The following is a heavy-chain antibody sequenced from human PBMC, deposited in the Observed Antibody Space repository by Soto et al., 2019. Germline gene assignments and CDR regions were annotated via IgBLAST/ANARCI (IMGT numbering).Heavy chain of an antibody. V-gene: IGHV1-69*13. Sequence: SVKVSCKASGGTFSSYAIGWVRQAPGQGLEWMGGIIPIFGTANYAQKFQGRVTITADESTSTAYMELSSLRSEDTAVYYCASCSSTSCSGENYYYYGMDVWSQGTTVTVSS. D-gene: IGHD2-2*01. CDR2: IIPIFGTA. J-gene: IGHJ6*02. CDR3: ASCSSTSCSGENYYYYGMDV. CDR1: GGTFSSYA.